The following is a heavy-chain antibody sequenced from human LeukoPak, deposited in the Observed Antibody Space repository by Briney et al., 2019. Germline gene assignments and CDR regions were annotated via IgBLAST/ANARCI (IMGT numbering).Heavy chain of an antibody. D-gene: IGHD5-24*01. V-gene: IGHV1-8*01. CDR2: MNPNSGNT. Sequence: GASVKVSCKASGYTFTSYDINWVRQATGQGLEWMGWMNPNSGNTGYAQKFQGRVTMTRNTSISTAYMGLSSLRSEDTAVYYCARGFKDKLMATIGSDFDYWGQGTLVTVSS. J-gene: IGHJ4*02. CDR1: GYTFTSYD. CDR3: ARGFKDKLMATIGSDFDY.